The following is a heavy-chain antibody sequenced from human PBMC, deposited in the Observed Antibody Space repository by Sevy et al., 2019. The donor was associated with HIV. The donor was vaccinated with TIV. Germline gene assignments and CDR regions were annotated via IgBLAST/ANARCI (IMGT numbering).Heavy chain of an antibody. D-gene: IGHD4-17*01. CDR2: IWFDESNT. CDR1: GFTFTHAW. Sequence: GGSLRLSCAASGFTFTHAWMNWVRQAPGKGLEWVAVIWFDESNTYYADSVKGRFTISRDIAKNTLHLQMNSLRAEDTAVYYCARDLEFYDYGDYGPAFMPDYWGQGTLVTVSS. J-gene: IGHJ4*02. CDR3: ARDLEFYDYGDYGPAFMPDY. V-gene: IGHV3-33*08.